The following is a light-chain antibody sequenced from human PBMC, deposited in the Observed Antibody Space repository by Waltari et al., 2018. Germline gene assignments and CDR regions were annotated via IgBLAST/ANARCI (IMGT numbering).Light chain of an antibody. J-gene: IGKJ4*01. CDR1: QSVNSN. V-gene: IGKV3-15*01. CDR3: QQYNNWPPLT. CDR2: GAS. Sequence: EIVMTQSPATLSVSPGERATLSCRASQSVNSNLAWYQHKPGQAPRLLIYGASGRATGIPARFSGSGSGTEFTLTISSLQSEDFAVYYCQQYNNWPPLTFGGGTKVEIK.